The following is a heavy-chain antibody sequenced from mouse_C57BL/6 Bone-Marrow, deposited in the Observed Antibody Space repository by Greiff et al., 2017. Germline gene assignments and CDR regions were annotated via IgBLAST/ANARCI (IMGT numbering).Heavy chain of an antibody. J-gene: IGHJ1*03. D-gene: IGHD2-5*01. CDR3: ARGGYSNYSWYCDV. Sequence: VQLQQSGAELARPGASVKLSCKASGYTFTSYGISWVKQRTGQGLEWIGEIYPRSGNTYYNEKFKGKATLTADKSSSTAYMELRSLTSEDSAVYFCARGGYSNYSWYCDVWGTGTTVTVSS. CDR1: GYTFTSYG. V-gene: IGHV1-81*01. CDR2: IYPRSGNT.